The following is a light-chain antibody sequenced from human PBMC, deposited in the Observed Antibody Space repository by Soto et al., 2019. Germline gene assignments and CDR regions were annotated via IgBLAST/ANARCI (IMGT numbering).Light chain of an antibody. CDR2: GAS. CDR1: QSVSSNY. CDR3: QQHGSSPPSWT. V-gene: IGKV3-20*01. J-gene: IGKJ1*01. Sequence: ETVLTQSPGALSLSPGERATLFCRASQSVSSNYLAWYQQKPGQAPRLLIYGASSRATGIPDRFSGSGSGTDFSLTISRLEPEDSAVYYCQQHGSSPPSWTFGQGTMVEIK.